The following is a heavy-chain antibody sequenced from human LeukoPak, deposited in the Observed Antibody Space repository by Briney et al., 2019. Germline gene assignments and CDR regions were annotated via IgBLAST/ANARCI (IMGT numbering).Heavy chain of an antibody. J-gene: IGHJ3*02. CDR3: ALHGGSI. D-gene: IGHD6-25*01. V-gene: IGHV3-23*01. CDR1: EFTFNNYA. CDR2: ISGSGVST. Sequence: PGGSLRLSCAASEFTFNNYAMSWVRQAPGKGLEWVSTISGSGVSTYYADSVKGRFTISRDNAKNTLYLQMKSLRAEDTAVYYCALHGGSIWGQGTMVTVSS.